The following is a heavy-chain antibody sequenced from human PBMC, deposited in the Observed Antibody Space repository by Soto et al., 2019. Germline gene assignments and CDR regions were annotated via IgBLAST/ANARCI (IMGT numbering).Heavy chain of an antibody. D-gene: IGHD3-3*01. CDR2: ISFDGSDQ. CDR3: AKSFGIWSGYSDY. V-gene: IGHV3-30*18. J-gene: IGHJ4*02. Sequence: LRLSCAASGFRFSNYGMYWVRQAPGKGLEWVAVISFDGSDQYYAGSVKGRFTISRDKSTNTLYLQMNSLRAEDTAVYYCAKSFGIWSGYSDYWGQGTLVTVSS. CDR1: GFRFSNYG.